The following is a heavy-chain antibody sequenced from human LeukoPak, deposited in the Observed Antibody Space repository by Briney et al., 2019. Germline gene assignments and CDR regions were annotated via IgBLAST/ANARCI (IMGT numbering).Heavy chain of an antibody. J-gene: IGHJ5*02. Sequence: GGSLRLSCAASGFTFSYYTMSWVRQAPGKGLEWVSSISSTGSSIYYADSVKGRFTISRDNAENSLYLQMSSLRVEDTAVYYCARDDVAWNDVHWFDPWGQGTLVTVSS. CDR1: GFTFSYYT. D-gene: IGHD1-1*01. CDR2: ISSTGSSI. V-gene: IGHV3-21*01. CDR3: ARDDVAWNDVHWFDP.